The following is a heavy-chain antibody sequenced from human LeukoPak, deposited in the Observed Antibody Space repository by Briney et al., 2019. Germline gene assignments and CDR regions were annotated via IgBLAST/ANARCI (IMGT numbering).Heavy chain of an antibody. CDR3: ARGITIFGVAKDYYYYMDV. CDR1: GGSISSGGYY. J-gene: IGHJ6*03. D-gene: IGHD3-3*01. Sequence: SQTLSLTCTVYGGSISSGGYYWSWIRQPPGKGLEWIGYIYHSGSTYYNPSLKSRVTISVDRSKNQFSLKLSSVTAADTAVYYCARGITIFGVAKDYYYYMDVWGKGTTVTVSS. CDR2: IYHSGST. V-gene: IGHV4-30-2*01.